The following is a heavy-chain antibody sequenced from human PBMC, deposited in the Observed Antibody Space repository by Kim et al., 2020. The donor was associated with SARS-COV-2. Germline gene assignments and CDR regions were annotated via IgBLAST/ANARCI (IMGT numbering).Heavy chain of an antibody. CDR3: ARDDSSGYSVRRGYYYNG. CDR2: IYSSGNT. D-gene: IGHD3-22*01. CDR1: GFTVSSNY. V-gene: IGHV3-66*01. Sequence: GGSLRLSCAASGFTVSSNYMNWVRQAPGKGLEWVSLIYSSGNTDYAKSVKGRFTISRDNSKNTLYLHMNSLRVEDSAVYYCARDDSSGYSVRRGYYYNG. J-gene: IGHJ6*01.